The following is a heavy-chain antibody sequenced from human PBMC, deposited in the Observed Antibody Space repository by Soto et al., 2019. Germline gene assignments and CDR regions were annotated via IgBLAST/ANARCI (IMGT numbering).Heavy chain of an antibody. CDR3: AKSNSDYGDAGEGAFDI. CDR1: GFTFSSYA. D-gene: IGHD4-17*01. J-gene: IGHJ3*02. Sequence: EVQLLESGGGLVQPGGSLRLSCAASGFTFSSYAMSWVRQAPGKGLEWVSAISGSGGSTYYADSVKGRFTISRDNSKNTLYLQMNSLRAEDTAVYYCAKSNSDYGDAGEGAFDIWGQGTMVTVSS. V-gene: IGHV3-23*01. CDR2: ISGSGGST.